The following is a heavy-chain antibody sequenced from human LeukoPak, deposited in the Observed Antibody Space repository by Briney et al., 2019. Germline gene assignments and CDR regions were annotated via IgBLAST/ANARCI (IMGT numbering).Heavy chain of an antibody. CDR3: AKDQDYYGSGSYPGYFDY. D-gene: IGHD3-10*01. Sequence: PGGSLRLSCAASGFTFSSYGMHWVRQAPGKGLEWVAVISYDGSNKYYADSVKGRFTISRDNSKNTLYLQMNSLRAEDTAVYYCAKDQDYYGSGSYPGYFDYWGQGTLVTVSS. CDR1: GFTFSSYG. V-gene: IGHV3-30*18. J-gene: IGHJ4*02. CDR2: ISYDGSNK.